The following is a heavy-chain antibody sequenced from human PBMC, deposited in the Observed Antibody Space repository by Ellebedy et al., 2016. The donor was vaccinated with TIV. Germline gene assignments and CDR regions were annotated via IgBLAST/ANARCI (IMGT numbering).Heavy chain of an antibody. CDR2: INTDTGNS. J-gene: IGHJ5*02. D-gene: IGHD3-10*01. V-gene: IGHV7-4-1*02. CDR3: AREGVLRGVIRFDP. CDR1: GYTFTSYS. Sequence: AASVKVSCKASGYTFTSYSMNWVRQAPGQGLEWMGWINTDTGNSMYAQGFTGRFVFSLDTSVNTAYMQITSLKAEDTAVYYCAREGVLRGVIRFDPWGQGTLVTVSS.